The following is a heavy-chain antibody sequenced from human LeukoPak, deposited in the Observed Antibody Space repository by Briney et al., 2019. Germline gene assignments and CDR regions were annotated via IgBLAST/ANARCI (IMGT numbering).Heavy chain of an antibody. J-gene: IGHJ4*02. V-gene: IGHV3-11*01. CDR2: ISSSGSTI. CDR1: EFTSRNYY. D-gene: IGHD6-13*01. CDR3: ARQYPRSSWYFDY. Sequence: GGPLRFSCQPSEFTSRNYYMSWFRQPPGKGLNWVSYISSSGSTIYYADSVKGRFTISRDNAKNSLYLQMNSLRAEDTAVYYCARQYPRSSWYFDYWGQGTLVTVSS.